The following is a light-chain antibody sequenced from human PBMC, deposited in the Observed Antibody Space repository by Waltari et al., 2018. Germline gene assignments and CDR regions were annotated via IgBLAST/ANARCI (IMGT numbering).Light chain of an antibody. J-gene: IGLJ1*01. CDR1: SSDVGCYNY. Sequence: QSALTQPASVSGSPGQSITISCTGTSSDVGCYNYVSWYQQHPGNAPKLMIYDVSKRPSGFSNRFSGSKSGNTASLTISGLQAEDEADYYCSSYTSSSTYVFGTGTKVTVL. V-gene: IGLV2-14*01. CDR2: DVS. CDR3: SSYTSSSTYV.